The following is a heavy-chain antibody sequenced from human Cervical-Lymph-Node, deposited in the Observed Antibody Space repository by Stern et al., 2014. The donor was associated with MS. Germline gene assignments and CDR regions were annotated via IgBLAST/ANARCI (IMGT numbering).Heavy chain of an antibody. CDR3: ALSSETSDRWYSLGYDL. V-gene: IGHV1-69*12. D-gene: IGHD6-13*01. Sequence: VQLVQSGAEVTKPGSSVKVSCKASGGTFSKFPSSWVRPAPGQGLAWLGGILPVFETPTYAQEFRGRVTITADVSTSTVYMELSSLRSDDTAVYYCALSSETSDRWYSLGYDLWGQGTLVTVSS. J-gene: IGHJ5*02. CDR2: ILPVFETP. CDR1: GGTFSKFP.